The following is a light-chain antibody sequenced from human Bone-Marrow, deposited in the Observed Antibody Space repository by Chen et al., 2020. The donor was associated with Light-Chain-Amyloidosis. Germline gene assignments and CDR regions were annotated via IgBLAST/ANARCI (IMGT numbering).Light chain of an antibody. CDR2: EVT. CDR1: SSDVGGDNH. Sequence: QSALTQPASVSGSPGQSITISCTGTSSDVGGDNHVSWYQQHPDKAPKLMIYEVTNRPSSVPDRFSGSKSDNTASLTISGLQTADEADYFCSSYTITNTLVFGSGTRVTVL. V-gene: IGLV2-14*01. J-gene: IGLJ1*01. CDR3: SSYTITNTLV.